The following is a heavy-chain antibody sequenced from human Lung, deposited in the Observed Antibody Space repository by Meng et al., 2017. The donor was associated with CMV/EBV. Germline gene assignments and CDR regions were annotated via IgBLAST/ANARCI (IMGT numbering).Heavy chain of an antibody. CDR3: ARRGYCSSTSRCPERFVDY. V-gene: IGHV4-39*01. J-gene: IGHJ4*02. Sequence: SXTLSLXCIVTGDSISSSSGYYWVWIRQPPGKGLEWIGSIYYSGSTYYNPSLKSRVTISVDTSKNQFSLKLSSVTAADTAVYYCARRGYCSSTSRCPERFVDYWXQGTLVTVSS. CDR1: GDSISSSSGYY. D-gene: IGHD2-2*01. CDR2: IYYSGST.